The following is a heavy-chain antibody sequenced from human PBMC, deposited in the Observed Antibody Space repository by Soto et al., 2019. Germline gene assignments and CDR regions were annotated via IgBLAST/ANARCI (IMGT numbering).Heavy chain of an antibody. CDR2: IKDDGGET. CDR1: GFSFSTYW. D-gene: IGHD3-16*01. CDR3: AKGGHIDF. J-gene: IGHJ4*02. V-gene: IGHV3-7*03. Sequence: EVQLVESGGGLVQPGGSLRLPCAASGFSFSTYWMSWVRQAPGKGLEWVANIKDDGGETYYVDSVKGRFTISRDNAKTSLFLQMNSLRAEDTAVYYCAKGGHIDFCGQGTLVTVSS.